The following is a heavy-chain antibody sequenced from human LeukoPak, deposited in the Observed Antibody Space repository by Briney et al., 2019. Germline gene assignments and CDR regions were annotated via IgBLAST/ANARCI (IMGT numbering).Heavy chain of an antibody. CDR1: GGTFSSYA. CDR3: ATEGGYSYGL. D-gene: IGHD5-18*01. J-gene: IGHJ4*02. CDR2: IIPIFGTA. Sequence: SVKVSXKASGGTFSSYAISWVRQAPGQGLEWMGRIIPIFGTANYAQKFQGRVTITTDESTSTAYMELSSLRSEDTAVYYCATEGGYSYGLWGQGTLVTVSS. V-gene: IGHV1-69*05.